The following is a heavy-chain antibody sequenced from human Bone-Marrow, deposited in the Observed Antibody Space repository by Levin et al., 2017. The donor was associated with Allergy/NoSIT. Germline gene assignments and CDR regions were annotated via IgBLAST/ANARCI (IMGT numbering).Heavy chain of an antibody. CDR1: GFTFGNHA. CDR3: AREQGASGWYTVDF. D-gene: IGHD6-13*01. J-gene: IGHJ4*02. Sequence: QSGESLKISCAASGFTFGNHAMTWVRHAPGKGLEWVSTIRPNSERTYFADSVKGRFTVSRDDSMNMMYLQMNSLRVDDAAVYYCAREQGASGWYTVDFWGQGTLVTVSS. V-gene: IGHV3-23*01. CDR2: IRPNSERT.